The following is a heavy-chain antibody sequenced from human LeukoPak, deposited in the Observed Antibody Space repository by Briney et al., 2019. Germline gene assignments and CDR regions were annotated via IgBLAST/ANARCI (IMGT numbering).Heavy chain of an antibody. Sequence: GGSLRLSCAASGFTFSSYWMHWVRQAPGKGLVWVSRINSDGSSTSYADSVKGRFTISRENAKNSLYLQMNSLRAGDTAVYYCARALTDYYGSGRSGYGMDVWGQGTTVTVSS. CDR2: INSDGSST. J-gene: IGHJ6*02. D-gene: IGHD3-10*01. V-gene: IGHV3-74*01. CDR3: ARALTDYYGSGRSGYGMDV. CDR1: GFTFSSYW.